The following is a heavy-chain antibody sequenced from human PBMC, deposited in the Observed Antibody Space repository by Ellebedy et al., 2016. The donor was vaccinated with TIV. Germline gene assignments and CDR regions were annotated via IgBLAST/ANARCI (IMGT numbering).Heavy chain of an antibody. CDR2: INPNNGVT. CDR3: ARTLGYCSDLSCPGMNV. CDR1: GNTFDGFY. V-gene: IGHV1-2*02. D-gene: IGHD2-15*01. J-gene: IGHJ6*02. Sequence: ASVKVSCKASGNTFDGFYIQWVRGAPGQGLEWMGWINPNNGVTIFAQKFRGRVSMTRDSSIGTIYMELTWLTPDDTAIYFCARTLGYCSDLSCPGMNVWGQGTAVTVSS.